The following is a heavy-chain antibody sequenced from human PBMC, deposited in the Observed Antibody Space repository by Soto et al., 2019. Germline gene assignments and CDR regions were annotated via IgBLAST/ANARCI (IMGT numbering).Heavy chain of an antibody. J-gene: IGHJ4*02. D-gene: IGHD2-21*02. CDR3: AKYCGGDCPLDY. Sequence: SVQVSCKTSGYTFTSYAISWVRQAPGQGLEWMGGIIPIFGTANYAQKFQGRVTITADESTSTAYMELSSLRSEDTAVYYCAKYCGGDCPLDYWGQGTTVTVSA. V-gene: IGHV1-69*13. CDR1: GYTFTSYA. CDR2: IIPIFGTA.